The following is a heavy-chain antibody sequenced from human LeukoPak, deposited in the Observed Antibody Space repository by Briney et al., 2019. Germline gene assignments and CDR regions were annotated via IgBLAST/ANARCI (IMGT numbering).Heavy chain of an antibody. J-gene: IGHJ4*02. Sequence: SQTLPLTCAVSGGSLSSGGYSWSWIRQPPGKGLEWVGYIYHSGSTYYNPSLKSRVTISVDRSKNQFSLKLSSVTAAGTAVYYCARGSYSMFDYWGQGTLVTVSS. CDR2: IYHSGST. V-gene: IGHV4-30-2*01. D-gene: IGHD1-26*01. CDR3: ARGSYSMFDY. CDR1: GGSLSSGGYS.